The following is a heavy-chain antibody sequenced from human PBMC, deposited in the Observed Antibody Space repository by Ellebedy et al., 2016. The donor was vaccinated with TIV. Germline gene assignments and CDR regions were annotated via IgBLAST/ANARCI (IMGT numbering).Heavy chain of an antibody. CDR3: ARRGSYGDYAVQINNWFDR. J-gene: IGHJ5*02. D-gene: IGHD4-17*01. CDR2: IYQDGSEK. Sequence: GGSLRLSCAASGFNFYSYWMGWVRQAPGKGLEWVANIYQDGSEKYYVDSVKGRFTISRDNAKNSLYLQMNSLRVEDTAVYYCARRGSYGDYAVQINNWFDRWGQGTLVTVYS. V-gene: IGHV3-7*01. CDR1: GFNFYSYW.